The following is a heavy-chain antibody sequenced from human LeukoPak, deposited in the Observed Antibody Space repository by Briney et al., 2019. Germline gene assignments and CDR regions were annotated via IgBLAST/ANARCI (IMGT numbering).Heavy chain of an antibody. D-gene: IGHD3-10*01. CDR3: RLSAMVRGATIDY. J-gene: IGHJ4*02. CDR1: GFTFSSYW. CDR2: INSDGSST. V-gene: IGHV3-74*01. Sequence: GGSLRLSCAASGFTFSSYWMHWVRQAPGKGLVWVSRINSDGSSTSYADSVKGRFTISRDNAKNTLHLQMNSLRAEDTAVYYCRLSAMVRGATIDYWGQGTLVTVSS.